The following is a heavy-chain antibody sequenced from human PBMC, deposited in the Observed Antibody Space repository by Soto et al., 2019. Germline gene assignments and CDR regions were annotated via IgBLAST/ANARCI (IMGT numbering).Heavy chain of an antibody. CDR3: ARDLSPPGEFFYDAFDV. V-gene: IGHV3-7*04. D-gene: IGHD2-21*01. CDR2: IKRDGTVT. CDR1: GFTFSAFW. Sequence: EVQLVASGGGLVQPGESLRLSCAASGFTFSAFWMTWLRQAPGQGLEWVANIKRDGTVTHYGDSVEGRCTLSRDNAQNSLFLRLNSLRPGDTAMYYCARDLSPPGEFFYDAFDVWGQGTFVTVSS. J-gene: IGHJ3*01.